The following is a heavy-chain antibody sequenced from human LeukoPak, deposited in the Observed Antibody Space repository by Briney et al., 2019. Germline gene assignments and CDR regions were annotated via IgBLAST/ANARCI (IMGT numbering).Heavy chain of an antibody. D-gene: IGHD6-19*01. J-gene: IGHJ6*03. CDR2: NNGRGSS. V-gene: IGHV4-34*01. CDR1: GGAFSGHY. Sequence: SETLSLTCAVYGGAFSGHYWTWIRQPPGKGLEWIGENNGRGSSNYNPSLKSRVTISVDTSNNHFSLKLSSVTAADTAVYYCARGRRQWLVPPSDYYFYMDVWGKGTTVTVSS. CDR3: ARGRRQWLVPPSDYYFYMDV.